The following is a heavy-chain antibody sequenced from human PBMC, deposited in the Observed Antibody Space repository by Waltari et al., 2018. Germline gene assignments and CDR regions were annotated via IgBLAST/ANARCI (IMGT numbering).Heavy chain of an antibody. CDR3: ATVTTPRDV. V-gene: IGHV3-74*01. CDR2: MMSGGNHT. CDR1: GFTFSSFW. J-gene: IGHJ4*02. D-gene: IGHD4-17*01. Sequence: VQLVQSGGGLVQPGGSLRLSCAASGFTFSSFWMHWVRQVPGKGLVWVSLMMSGGNHTLYADSVKCRFTVSRDNSRNTVYLQMNNLRVEDAGVYFCATVTTPRDVWGQGTLVTVSS.